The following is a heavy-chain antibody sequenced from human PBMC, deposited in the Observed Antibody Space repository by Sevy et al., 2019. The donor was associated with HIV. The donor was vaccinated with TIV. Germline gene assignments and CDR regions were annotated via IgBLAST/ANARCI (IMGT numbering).Heavy chain of an antibody. CDR3: AGASATGTTMDFDY. V-gene: IGHV1-18*01. CDR2: ISAYNGNT. J-gene: IGHJ4*02. Sequence: ASVKVSCKASGYTFTSYGISWVRQAPGQGLEWMGWISAYNGNTNYAQKLPGRVTMTTDTSTSTAYMELRSLRSDDTAVYYCAGASATGTTMDFDYWGQGTLVTVSS. D-gene: IGHD1-1*01. CDR1: GYTFTSYG.